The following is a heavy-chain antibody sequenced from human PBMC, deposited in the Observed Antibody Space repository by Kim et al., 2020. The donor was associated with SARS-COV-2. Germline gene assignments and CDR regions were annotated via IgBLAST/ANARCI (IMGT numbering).Heavy chain of an antibody. D-gene: IGHD3-22*01. Sequence: GGSRRLSCAASGFTFSDYYMSWIRQAPGKGLEWVSYISSSGSTIYYADSVKGRFTISRDNAKNSLYLQMNSLRAEDTAVYYCATNPYYYDSSGTTGGYYYYGMDVWGQGTTVTVSS. CDR1: GFTFSDYY. CDR2: ISSSGSTI. J-gene: IGHJ6*02. CDR3: ATNPYYYDSSGTTGGYYYYGMDV. V-gene: IGHV3-11*01.